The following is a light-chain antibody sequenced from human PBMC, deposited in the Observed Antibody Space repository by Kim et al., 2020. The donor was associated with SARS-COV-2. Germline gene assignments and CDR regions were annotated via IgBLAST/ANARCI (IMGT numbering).Light chain of an antibody. V-gene: IGKV1-5*01. CDR3: QQYYSPLCT. J-gene: IGKJ2*02. CDR1: QSVSRW. Sequence: DIQMTQSPSTLSASVGDRVTITCRASQSVSRWLDWYQQKPGKAPKLLIYDASSLQSGVPSRFSGSGSGTEFTLTISSLQPDDFATYYCQQYYSPLCTFGQGTKLEI. CDR2: DAS.